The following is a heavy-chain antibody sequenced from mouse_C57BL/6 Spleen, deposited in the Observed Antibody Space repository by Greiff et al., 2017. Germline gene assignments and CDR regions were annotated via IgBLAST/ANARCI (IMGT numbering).Heavy chain of an antibody. V-gene: IGHV1-15*01. Sequence: VKLVESGAELVRPGASVTLSCKASGYTFTDYEMHWVKQTPVHGLEWIGAIDPETGGTAYNQKFKGKAILTADKSSSTAYMELRSLTSEDSAVYYCTRWGFRFAYWGQGTLVTVSA. CDR1: GYTFTDYE. J-gene: IGHJ3*01. CDR2: IDPETGGT. CDR3: TRWGFRFAY.